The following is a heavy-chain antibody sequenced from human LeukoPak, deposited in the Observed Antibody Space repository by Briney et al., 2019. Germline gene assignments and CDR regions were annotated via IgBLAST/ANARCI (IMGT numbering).Heavy chain of an antibody. CDR3: ASVRRGFGESSEYYSYHYMDV. CDR1: GGSISSYY. Sequence: SETLSLTCTVSGGSISSYYWSWIRQPPGKGLEWIGYIYYSGSTNYNPSLKSRVTISVDTSKNQLSLKLSAVTAADTAVYYCASVRRGFGESSEYYSYHYMDVWGNGTTVPIS. V-gene: IGHV4-59*08. J-gene: IGHJ6*03. CDR2: IYYSGST. D-gene: IGHD3-10*01.